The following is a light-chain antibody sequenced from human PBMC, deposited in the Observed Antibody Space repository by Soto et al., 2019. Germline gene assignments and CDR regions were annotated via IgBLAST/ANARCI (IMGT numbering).Light chain of an antibody. V-gene: IGKV3-11*01. CDR1: QSVSSY. J-gene: IGKJ4*01. Sequence: ETVLTQSPATLSLSPGERATLSCRASQSVSSYLAWYQWKPGQAPRLLIYDASNRATGIPARFSGSGSGTDFTLTISSLEPEDFAVYYCQQRIDWPLTFGGGTKVEIK. CDR2: DAS. CDR3: QQRIDWPLT.